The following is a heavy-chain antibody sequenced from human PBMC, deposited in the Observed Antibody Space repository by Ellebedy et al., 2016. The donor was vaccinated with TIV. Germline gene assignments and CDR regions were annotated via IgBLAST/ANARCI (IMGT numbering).Heavy chain of an antibody. CDR3: ARGLVPYGMDV. V-gene: IGHV3-20*04. Sequence: PGGSLRLSCAASGFNFEDYGMRWVRQAPGKGLEWVSGITWNGDSTTYADSVKGRFTISRDNAKNSLYLQMNRLRAEDTALYYCARGLVPYGMDVWGQGTTVTVSS. J-gene: IGHJ6*02. D-gene: IGHD2-2*01. CDR2: ITWNGDST. CDR1: GFNFEDYG.